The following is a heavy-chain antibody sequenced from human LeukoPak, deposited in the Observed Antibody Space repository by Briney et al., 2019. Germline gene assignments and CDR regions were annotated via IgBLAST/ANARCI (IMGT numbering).Heavy chain of an antibody. CDR3: ARDLDNSGKGFADY. Sequence: GGSLRLSCAASGFTFDDYGMSWVRQAPGKWLEWVSCINWNGGSTGYADSVKGRFTISRDNAKNSLYLQMNSLRAEDTALYYCARDLDNSGKGFADYWGQGTWSPSPQ. V-gene: IGHV3-20*04. CDR1: GFTFDDYG. D-gene: IGHD3-22*01. CDR2: INWNGGST. J-gene: IGHJ4*02.